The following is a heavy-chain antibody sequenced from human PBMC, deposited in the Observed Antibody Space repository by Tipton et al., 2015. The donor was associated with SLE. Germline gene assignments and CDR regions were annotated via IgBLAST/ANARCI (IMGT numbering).Heavy chain of an antibody. CDR2: IYYSGST. V-gene: IGHV4-59*01. CDR3: ARQSPEGGFDY. J-gene: IGHJ4*02. CDR1: GGSISSYY. Sequence: TLSLTCTVSGGSISSYYWSWIRQPPGKGLEWIGYIYYSGSTNYNPSLKSRVTISVDTSKNQFSLKLSSVTAADTAVYYCARQSPEGGFDYWGQGTLVIVSS.